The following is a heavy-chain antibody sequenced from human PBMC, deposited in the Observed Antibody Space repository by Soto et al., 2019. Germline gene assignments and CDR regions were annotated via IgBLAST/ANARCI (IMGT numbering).Heavy chain of an antibody. Sequence: ASVKVSCKASGYTFTGYYMHWVRQAPGQGLEWMGWINPNSGGTNYAQKFQGWVTMTRDTSISTAYMELSRLRSDDTAVYYCARGGYSSSPYGSWFDPWGQGTLVTVSS. CDR3: ARGGYSSSPYGSWFDP. V-gene: IGHV1-2*04. CDR1: GYTFTGYY. CDR2: INPNSGGT. D-gene: IGHD6-13*01. J-gene: IGHJ5*02.